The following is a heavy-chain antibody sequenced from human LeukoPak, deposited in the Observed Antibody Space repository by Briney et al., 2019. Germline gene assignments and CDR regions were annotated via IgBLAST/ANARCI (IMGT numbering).Heavy chain of an antibody. Sequence: GGSLRLSCAASGFTFSTFAMIWVRQPPGKGLEWVSSIFPSGGEIHYADSVKGRFTISRDNSKNTLYLQMSSLRAEDTAVYYCAKGGISTIVRGVIGYMDVWGKGTTVTISS. J-gene: IGHJ6*03. D-gene: IGHD3-10*01. V-gene: IGHV3-23*01. CDR1: GFTFSTFA. CDR3: AKGGISTIVRGVIGYMDV. CDR2: IFPSGGEI.